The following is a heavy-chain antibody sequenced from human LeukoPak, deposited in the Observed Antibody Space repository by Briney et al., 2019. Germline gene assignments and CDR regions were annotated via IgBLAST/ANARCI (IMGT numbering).Heavy chain of an antibody. CDR1: DFAFTSSG. CDR2: ISATGLST. D-gene: IGHD3-16*01. Sequence: PGRSLRLSCTASDFAFTSSGMSWVRQVPGTGLEWVSFISATGLSTYYADSVKGRFTVSRDNSKNTLYLQMNSLRAADTAVYYCAKLMRHMMEDVLDLWGQGTVVTVSS. CDR3: AKLMRHMMEDVLDL. V-gene: IGHV3-23*01. J-gene: IGHJ3*01.